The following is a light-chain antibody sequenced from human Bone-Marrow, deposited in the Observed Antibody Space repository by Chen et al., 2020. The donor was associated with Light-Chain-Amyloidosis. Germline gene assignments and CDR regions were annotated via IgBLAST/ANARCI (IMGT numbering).Light chain of an antibody. CDR1: SSDVGGDNH. V-gene: IGLV2-14*01. CDR3: SSYTITNTLV. J-gene: IGLJ1*01. CDR2: EVT. Sequence: QSALTQPSSVSGSPGQSLPISCTGTSSDVGGDNHVSWYQQHPDKAPKLLIYEVTNRPSWVPARFSGSKSDTTASLTISGLQTEDEADYFCSSYTITNTLVFGSGTRVTVL.